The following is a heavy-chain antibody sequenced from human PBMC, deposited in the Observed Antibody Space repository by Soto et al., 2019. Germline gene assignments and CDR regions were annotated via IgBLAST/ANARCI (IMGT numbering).Heavy chain of an antibody. CDR1: GFTFTSSA. J-gene: IGHJ6*02. Sequence: ASVKVSCKASGFTFTSSAVQWVRQARGQRLEWIGWIVVGSGNTNYAQKFQERVTITRDMSTSTAYMELSSLRSEDTAVYYCAAGSGSYYRSGLDVMDVWGQGTTVTVSS. D-gene: IGHD3-10*01. CDR3: AAGSGSYYRSGLDVMDV. CDR2: IVVGSGNT. V-gene: IGHV1-58*01.